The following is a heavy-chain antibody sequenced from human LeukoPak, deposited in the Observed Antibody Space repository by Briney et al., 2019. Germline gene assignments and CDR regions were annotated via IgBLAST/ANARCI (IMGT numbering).Heavy chain of an antibody. V-gene: IGHV4-30-4*08. D-gene: IGHD6-13*01. Sequence: SETLSLTCSVSGGSITNYNYYWSWIRQPPGKGLEWIGYIYYSGSTYYNPSLKSRVTISVDTSKNQFSLKLSSVTAADTAVYYCVRQAEQYDAFDIWGQGTMVTVSS. CDR3: VRQAEQYDAFDI. CDR1: GGSITNYNYY. CDR2: IYYSGST. J-gene: IGHJ3*02.